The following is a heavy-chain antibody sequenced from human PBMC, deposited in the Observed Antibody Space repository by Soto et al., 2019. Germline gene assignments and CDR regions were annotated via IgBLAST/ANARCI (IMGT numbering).Heavy chain of an antibody. J-gene: IGHJ4*02. Sequence: EVQLLESGGGLVQPGGSLRLSCAASGFTFSSYAMSWVRQAPGKGLEWVSAISGSGGSTYYADSVKGRFTISRDTSKNTLYLQMDSLGAEYSAVYYCAKELGTVVTPDVGYLDYWGQGTLVTVSS. V-gene: IGHV3-23*01. D-gene: IGHD2-21*02. CDR2: ISGSGGST. CDR3: AKELGTVVTPDVGYLDY. CDR1: GFTFSSYA.